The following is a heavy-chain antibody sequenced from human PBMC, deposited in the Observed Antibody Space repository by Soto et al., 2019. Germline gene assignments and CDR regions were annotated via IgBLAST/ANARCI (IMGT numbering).Heavy chain of an antibody. CDR3: ATLGPYCSGGSCYSGVDY. CDR2: FDPEDGET. D-gene: IGHD2-15*01. V-gene: IGHV1-24*01. Sequence: ASVKVSCKVSGYTLTELSMHWVRQAPGKGLEWMGGFDPEDGETIYAQKFQGRVTMTEDTSTDTAYMELSSLISEDTALYYFATLGPYCSGGSCYSGVDYWGQGTLVTVSS. J-gene: IGHJ4*02. CDR1: GYTLTELS.